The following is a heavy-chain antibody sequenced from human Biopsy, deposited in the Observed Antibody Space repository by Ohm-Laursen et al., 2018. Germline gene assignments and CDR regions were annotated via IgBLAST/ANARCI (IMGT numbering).Heavy chain of an antibody. CDR1: GGTFSNYA. CDR3: ARDLNNPYYFDY. D-gene: IGHD1-14*01. Sequence: ASVKVSCKSPGGTFSNYAISWVRQAPGQGLEWMGWINPNSVGTYYAQKFQGRVTMTRDTSISTAYMELSRLRSDDTAVYYCARDLNNPYYFDYWGQGTLVTVSS. V-gene: IGHV1-2*02. CDR2: INPNSVGT. J-gene: IGHJ4*02.